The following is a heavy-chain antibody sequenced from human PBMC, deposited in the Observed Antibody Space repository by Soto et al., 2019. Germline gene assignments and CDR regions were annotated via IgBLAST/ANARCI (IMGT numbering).Heavy chain of an antibody. CDR3: TTDPAWGITPRDDPDY. V-gene: IGHV3-15*01. D-gene: IGHD1-20*01. CDR2: IKSKTDCGTI. J-gene: IGHJ4*02. CDR1: GFTVSNAW. Sequence: EVPLVESGGGLVKPGGSLRLSCEVSGFTVSNAWMSWVRQAPGKGLEWVGRIKSKTDCGTIDYAAPVKGRFIISRDDSQNTRYLQTNRQKTENTAVYYCTTDPAWGITPRDDPDYWGQGGLGTVS.